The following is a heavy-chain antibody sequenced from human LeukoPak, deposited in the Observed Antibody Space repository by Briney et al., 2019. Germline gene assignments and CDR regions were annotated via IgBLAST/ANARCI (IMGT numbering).Heavy chain of an antibody. CDR3: AKDFHYYDSSGYLADGDY. J-gene: IGHJ4*02. D-gene: IGHD3-22*01. CDR2: ISYDGGNK. V-gene: IGHV3-30-3*01. Sequence: PGRSLRLSCSASGFTFSAYTMHWVRQAPGKGLEWVAIISYDGGNKYYADSVKGRFTISKDNSKNTLYLQMNSLRAEDTAVYYCAKDFHYYDSSGYLADGDYWGQGTLVTVSS. CDR1: GFTFSAYT.